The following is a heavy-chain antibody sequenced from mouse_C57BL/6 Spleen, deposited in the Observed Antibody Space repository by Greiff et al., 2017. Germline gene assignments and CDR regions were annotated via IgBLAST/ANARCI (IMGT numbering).Heavy chain of an antibody. CDR3: ARGYGGRDYAMDY. Sequence: EVKLVESGPGLAKPSQTLSLTCSVTGYSITSDYWNWIRKFPGNKLEYMGYISYSGSTYYNPSLKSRISITRDTSKNQYYLQLNSVTTKDTATEYCARGYGGRDYAMDYWGQGTSVTVSS. D-gene: IGHD1-2*01. V-gene: IGHV3-8*01. J-gene: IGHJ4*01. CDR2: ISYSGST. CDR1: GYSITSDY.